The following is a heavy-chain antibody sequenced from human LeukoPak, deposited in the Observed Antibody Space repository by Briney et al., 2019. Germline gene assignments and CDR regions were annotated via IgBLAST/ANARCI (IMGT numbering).Heavy chain of an antibody. Sequence: GGSLRLSCAASEFTFSSYAMHWVRQAPGKGLEWVAVISYDGSNKYYADSVKGRFTISRDNSKNTLYLQMNSLRAEDTAVYYCARGLPLYCSGGSCYYYYYYMDVWGKGTTVTVSS. V-gene: IGHV3-30*04. CDR1: EFTFSSYA. J-gene: IGHJ6*03. D-gene: IGHD2-15*01. CDR3: ARGLPLYCSGGSCYYYYYYMDV. CDR2: ISYDGSNK.